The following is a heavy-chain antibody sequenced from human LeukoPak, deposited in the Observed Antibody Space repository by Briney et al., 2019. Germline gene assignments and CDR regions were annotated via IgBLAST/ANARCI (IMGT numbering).Heavy chain of an antibody. D-gene: IGHD1-14*01. J-gene: IGHJ5*01. Sequence: GSLRLSRAGSDLTFSTFTMHWVRQAPGKGLEWLSSISSSSTTINYADSVQGRFTVSRDNANSSMFLQMNELRREDTAVYYCAKGSPRGGFDSWGQGTLVTVSS. CDR1: DLTFSTFT. CDR2: ISSSSTTI. CDR3: AKGSPRGGFDS. V-gene: IGHV3-48*01.